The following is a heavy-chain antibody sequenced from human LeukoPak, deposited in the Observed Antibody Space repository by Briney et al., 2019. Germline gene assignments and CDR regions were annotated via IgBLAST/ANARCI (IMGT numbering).Heavy chain of an antibody. CDR2: IVSNGDST. D-gene: IGHD3-22*01. CDR3: VNPGWYYDSSGYSYYYGMDV. Sequence: QTGGSLRLSCSASGFTFGRYDMHWVRQAPGKGLEYVSAIVSNGDSTYYADSVKGRFTISRDNAKNTLYLQMSSLRPDDTAVYYCVNPGWYYDSSGYSYYYGMDVWGQGTTVTVSS. V-gene: IGHV3-64D*09. J-gene: IGHJ6*02. CDR1: GFTFGRYD.